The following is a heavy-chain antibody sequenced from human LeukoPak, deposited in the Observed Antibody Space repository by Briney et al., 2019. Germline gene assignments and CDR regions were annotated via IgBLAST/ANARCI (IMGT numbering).Heavy chain of an antibody. CDR2: INPSGGST. CDR3: AIDSGESYYFDY. D-gene: IGHD3-10*01. V-gene: IGHV1-46*01. Sequence: ASVKVSCKASGYTFTSYYMHWVRQAPEQGLEWMGIINPSGGSTSYAQKFQGRVTMTRDTSTSTVYMELSSLRSEDTAVYYCAIDSGESYYFDYWGQGTLVTVSS. CDR1: GYTFTSYY. J-gene: IGHJ4*02.